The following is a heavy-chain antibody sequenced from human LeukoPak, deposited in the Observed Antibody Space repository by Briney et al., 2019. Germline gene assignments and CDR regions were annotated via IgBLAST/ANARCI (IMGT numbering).Heavy chain of an antibody. D-gene: IGHD2-2*01. Sequence: SETLSLTCTVYGGSISSSSYYWGWIRQPPGKGLEWIGSIYYSGSTYYNPSLKSRVTISVDTSKNQFSLKLSSVTAADTAVYYCARQAPLGYCSSTSCYGEIDYWGQGTLVTVSS. V-gene: IGHV4-39*01. J-gene: IGHJ4*02. CDR1: GGSISSSSYY. CDR3: ARQAPLGYCSSTSCYGEIDY. CDR2: IYYSGST.